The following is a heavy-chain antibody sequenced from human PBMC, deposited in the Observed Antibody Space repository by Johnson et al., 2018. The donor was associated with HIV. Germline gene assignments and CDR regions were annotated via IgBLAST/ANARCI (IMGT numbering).Heavy chain of an antibody. CDR3: ARVSLGYSYGYDAFDI. V-gene: IGHV3-11*04. CDR1: GFTFSDHY. D-gene: IGHD5-18*01. J-gene: IGHJ3*02. Sequence: QVQLVEFGGGLVKPGGSLRLSCAVSGFTFSDHYMSWIRQAPGKGLEWVSYISSSSSSIYYADSVKGRFTISRDNAKNSLYLQMNSLRAEDTAVYYCARVSLGYSYGYDAFDIWGQGTMVTVSS. CDR2: ISSSSSSI.